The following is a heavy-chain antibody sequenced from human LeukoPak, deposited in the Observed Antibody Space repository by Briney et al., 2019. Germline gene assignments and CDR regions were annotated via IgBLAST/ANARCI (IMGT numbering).Heavy chain of an antibody. D-gene: IGHD2-15*01. V-gene: IGHV3-53*01. Sequence: PGGSLRLSCAASGFTFSSYAMSWVRQAPGKGLEWVSVIYSGGSTYYADSVKGRFTISRDNSKNTLYLQMNSLRAEDTAVYYCARGYCSGGSCYSGFDYWGQGTLVTVSS. CDR2: IYSGGST. J-gene: IGHJ4*02. CDR1: GFTFSSYA. CDR3: ARGYCSGGSCYSGFDY.